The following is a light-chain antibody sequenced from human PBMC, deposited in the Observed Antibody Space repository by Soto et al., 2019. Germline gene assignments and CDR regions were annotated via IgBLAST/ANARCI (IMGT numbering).Light chain of an antibody. CDR3: QQYCNPPPHT. CDR1: QSILHSPNNKNY. V-gene: IGKV4-1*01. CDR2: WAS. Sequence: DIVMTQSPDSLAVSLGERATINCKSSQSILHSPNNKNYLAWYQQKPGQPPRLLIYWASTRESGVPDRFSGSGSGTDFTLTISSLQAEDVAVYYCQQYCNPPPHTFGQGTKLEIK. J-gene: IGKJ2*01.